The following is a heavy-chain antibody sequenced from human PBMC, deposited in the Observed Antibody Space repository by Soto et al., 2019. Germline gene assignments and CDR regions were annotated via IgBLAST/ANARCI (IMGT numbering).Heavy chain of an antibody. D-gene: IGHD1-26*01. CDR3: ARDWSVGPPEYFQH. V-gene: IGHV3-7*01. CDR1: GFTFSSYW. J-gene: IGHJ1*01. Sequence: PGGSLRLSCAASGFTFSSYWMSWVRQAPGKGLEWVANIKQDGSEKYYVDSVKGRFTISRDNAKNSLYLQMNSLRAEDTAVYYCARDWSVGPPEYFQHWGQGTLVTVSS. CDR2: IKQDGSEK.